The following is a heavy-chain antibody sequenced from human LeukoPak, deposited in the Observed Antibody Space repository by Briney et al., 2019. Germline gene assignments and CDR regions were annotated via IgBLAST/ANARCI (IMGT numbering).Heavy chain of an antibody. CDR3: ARDLGYYDFWSGYYGNWFDP. CDR1: GFTFSGYP. D-gene: IGHD3-3*01. J-gene: IGHJ5*02. V-gene: IGHV3-30-3*01. Sequence: GGSLRLSCAASGFTFSGYPIHWVRQAPGKGLEWVAVISYDGSNKYYADSVKGRFTISRDNSKNTLYLQMNSLRAEDTAVYYCARDLGYYDFWSGYYGNWFDPWGQGTLVTVSS. CDR2: ISYDGSNK.